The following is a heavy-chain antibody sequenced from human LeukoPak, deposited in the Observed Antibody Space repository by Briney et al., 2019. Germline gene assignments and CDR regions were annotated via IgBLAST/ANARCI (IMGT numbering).Heavy chain of an antibody. CDR2: MNPNSGNT. V-gene: IGHV1-8*01. J-gene: IGHJ4*02. D-gene: IGHD3-10*01. Sequence: ASVKVSCKASGYTLTSYDINWVRQATGQGLEWMGWMNPNSGNTGYAQKFQGRVTMTRNTSISTAYMELSSLRSEDTAVYYCAREITMVRGVVDYWGQGTLVTVSS. CDR1: GYTLTSYD. CDR3: AREITMVRGVVDY.